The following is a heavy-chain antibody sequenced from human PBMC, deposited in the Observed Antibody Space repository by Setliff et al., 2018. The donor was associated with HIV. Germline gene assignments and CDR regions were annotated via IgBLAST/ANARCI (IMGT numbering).Heavy chain of an antibody. V-gene: IGHV4-31*03. Sequence: ASETLSLTCTVSGGSISSGNYYWNWIRQHPGKGLEWIGYIYYSGATYYNPSLKSRVTLSIDTSKNQFSLNLSSVTAADTAVYYCARFDHASIDYWGQGTLVTVSS. CDR2: IYYSGAT. J-gene: IGHJ4*02. CDR3: ARFDHASIDY. CDR1: GGSISSGNYY. D-gene: IGHD2-2*01.